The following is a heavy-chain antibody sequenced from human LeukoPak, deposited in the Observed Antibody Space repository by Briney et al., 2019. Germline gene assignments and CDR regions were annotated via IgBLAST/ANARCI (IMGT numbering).Heavy chain of an antibody. CDR1: GFTFGKYG. V-gene: IGHV3-30*18. CDR3: AKDLAVVPGLDAFDV. CDR2: ISFDNSYK. D-gene: IGHD3-22*01. Sequence: PGGSLRLSCAASGFTFGKYGIHWVRQAPGKGLEWVALISFDNSYKNYADSVKGRFIISRDNSKNTVYLQMNSLRAEDTAVYYCAKDLAVVPGLDAFDVWGQGTMVTVSS. J-gene: IGHJ3*01.